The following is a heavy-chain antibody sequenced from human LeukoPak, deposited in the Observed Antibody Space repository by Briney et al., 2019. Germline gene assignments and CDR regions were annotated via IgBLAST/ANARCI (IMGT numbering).Heavy chain of an antibody. D-gene: IGHD3-3*01. CDR1: GGSISSYY. CDR2: IYYSGST. Sequence: SETLSLTCTVSGGSISSYYWSWIRQPPGKGLEWIGYIYYSGSTNYNPSLKSRVTLSVDTSKNQFSLKLSSVTAADTAVYYCARRITIFGVVDYWGQGTLVTVSS. J-gene: IGHJ4*02. V-gene: IGHV4-59*01. CDR3: ARRITIFGVVDY.